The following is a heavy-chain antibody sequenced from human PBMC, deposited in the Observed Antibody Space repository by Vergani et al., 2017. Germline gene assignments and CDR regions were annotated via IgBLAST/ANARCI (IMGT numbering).Heavy chain of an antibody. CDR1: GYSFTSYW. CDR2: IYPGDSDT. D-gene: IGHD3-3*01. V-gene: IGHV5-51*01. CDR3: ARLLSKRWSGYGFSRFYYMDV. Sequence: EVQLVQSGAEVKKPGESLKISCKGSGYSFTSYWIGWVRQMPGKGLEWMGIIYPGDSDTRYSPSFQGQVTISADKSISTAYLQWSSLKASDTAMYYCARLLSKRWSGYGFSRFYYMDVWGKGTTVTVSS. J-gene: IGHJ6*03.